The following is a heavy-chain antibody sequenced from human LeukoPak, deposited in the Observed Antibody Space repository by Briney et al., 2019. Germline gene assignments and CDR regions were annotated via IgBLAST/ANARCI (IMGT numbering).Heavy chain of an antibody. CDR1: DFTFSSYT. CDR3: AGDCDSSGYFDY. V-gene: IGHV3-21*01. CDR2: ISSSNNYI. Sequence: PGGSLRLSCAASDFTFSSYTMNWVRQAPGKGLEWVSSISSSNNYIYYADSVKGRFTISRDNAKNSLYLQMNSLRAEDTAIYYCAGDCDSSGYFDYWGQGTLVTVSS. J-gene: IGHJ4*02. D-gene: IGHD3-22*01.